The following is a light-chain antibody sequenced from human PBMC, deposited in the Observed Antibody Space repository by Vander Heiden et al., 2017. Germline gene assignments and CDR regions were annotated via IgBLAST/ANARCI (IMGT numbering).Light chain of an antibody. CDR2: DVS. V-gene: IGLV2-14*03. J-gene: IGLJ3*02. Sequence: QSALTQPASVSGSPGQSITISCTGTSSDVGAYNSVSWYQQHPGKAPKLMIYDVSNRPSGVSNRFSGSKSGNTASLTISGPRPEDEAYYHCNSYISSSSLLFGGGTKLTVL. CDR3: NSYISSSSLL. CDR1: SSDVGAYNS.